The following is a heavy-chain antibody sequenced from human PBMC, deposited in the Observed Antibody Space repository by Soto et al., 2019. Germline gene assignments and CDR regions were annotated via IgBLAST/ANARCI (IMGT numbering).Heavy chain of an antibody. CDR2: IYYSGST. CDR1: GGSISSSSYY. Sequence: SETLSLTCTVSGGSISSSSYYWGWIRQPPGKGLEWIGSIYYSGSTYYNPSLKSRVTISVDTSKNQFSLKLSSVTAADTAVYYCATNYAYYYYYGMDVWGQGTAVTVSS. CDR3: ATNYAYYYYYGMDV. D-gene: IGHD4-4*01. J-gene: IGHJ6*02. V-gene: IGHV4-39*01.